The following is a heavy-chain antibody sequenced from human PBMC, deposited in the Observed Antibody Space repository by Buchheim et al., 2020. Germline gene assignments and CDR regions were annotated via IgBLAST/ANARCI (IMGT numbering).Heavy chain of an antibody. D-gene: IGHD5-18*01. CDR2: INPNSGGT. Sequence: QVQLVQSGAEVKKPGASVKVSCKASGYTFTGYYMHWVRQAPGQGLEWMGWINPNSGGTNYAQKFQGWVTMTRDTSISTAYMERSRLRSDDTAVYYCARDPGEGYSYGFLHYGMDVWGQGTT. V-gene: IGHV1-2*04. J-gene: IGHJ6*02. CDR1: GYTFTGYY. CDR3: ARDPGEGYSYGFLHYGMDV.